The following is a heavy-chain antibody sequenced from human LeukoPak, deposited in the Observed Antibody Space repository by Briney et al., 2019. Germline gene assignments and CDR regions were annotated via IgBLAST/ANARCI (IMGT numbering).Heavy chain of an antibody. CDR3: AKDRDVLRYFVWLF. Sequence: GGSLRLSCAASGFTFSSYGMHWVRQAPGKGLEWVAVISYDGSNKYYADSVKGRFTISRDNSKNTLYLQMNSLRAEDTAVYYCAKDRDVLRYFVWLFWGQGTLVTVSS. J-gene: IGHJ4*02. CDR1: GFTFSSYG. D-gene: IGHD3-9*01. CDR2: ISYDGSNK. V-gene: IGHV3-30*18.